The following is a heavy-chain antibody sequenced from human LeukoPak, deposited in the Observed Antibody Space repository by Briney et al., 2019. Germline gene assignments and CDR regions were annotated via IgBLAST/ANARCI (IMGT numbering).Heavy chain of an antibody. CDR2: IIPISGTT. V-gene: IGHV1-69*13. J-gene: IGHJ4*02. CDR1: GGTFSNYA. D-gene: IGHD3-16*01. Sequence: SVKVSCKASGGTFSNYAISWVRQAPGKGLEWMGGIIPISGTTNYAQKFQDRITITADASTSTAYMEFSSLRSDDTAMYYCARDWGKGEYYFDYWGQGTLVTVSS. CDR3: ARDWGKGEYYFDY.